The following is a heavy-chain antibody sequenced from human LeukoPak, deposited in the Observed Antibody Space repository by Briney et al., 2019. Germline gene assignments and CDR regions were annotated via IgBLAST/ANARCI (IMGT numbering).Heavy chain of an antibody. Sequence: GGSLRLSCAASGFTFSSYAMSWVRQAPGRGLEWVANIKQDGTEKYYVDSVKGRFTISRDNAKNSLYLHMSSLRAEDTAVYYCARDPNAYYYASSGYAYWGQGTLVTVSS. CDR3: ARDPNAYYYASSGYAY. V-gene: IGHV3-7*01. CDR2: IKQDGTEK. J-gene: IGHJ4*02. D-gene: IGHD3-22*01. CDR1: GFTFSSYA.